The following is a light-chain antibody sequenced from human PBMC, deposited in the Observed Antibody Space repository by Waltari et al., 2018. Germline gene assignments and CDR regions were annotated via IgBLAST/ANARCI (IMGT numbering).Light chain of an antibody. Sequence: IVLTQSPGTLSLSPGGRATLSCRASQNIGHSLAWYQQKPVQAPRLLIYASSTRAAGIPDRFSGSGSGADFSLTITRLEPDDFAVYYCQHHFRLPATFGQGTKV. V-gene: IGKV3-20*01. CDR3: QHHFRLPAT. CDR2: ASS. J-gene: IGKJ1*01. CDR1: QNIGHS.